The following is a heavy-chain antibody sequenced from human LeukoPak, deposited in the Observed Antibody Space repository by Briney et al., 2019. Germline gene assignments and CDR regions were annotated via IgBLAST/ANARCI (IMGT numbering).Heavy chain of an antibody. CDR1: GLSLSNSA. CDR2: LTGDGTGT. Sequence: GESLKISCVASGLSLSNSAMTWVRQAPGKGLEWVSILTGDGTGTFYADSVKGRFSISRDISTNTLYLQMTSLGVDDTALYYCATVGGFCPSSNCYAYFDYWGQGSPVTVSS. V-gene: IGHV3-23*01. J-gene: IGHJ4*02. D-gene: IGHD2-2*01. CDR3: ATVGGFCPSSNCYAYFDY.